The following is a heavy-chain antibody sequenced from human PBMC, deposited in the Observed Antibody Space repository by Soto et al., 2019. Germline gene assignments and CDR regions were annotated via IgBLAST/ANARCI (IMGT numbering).Heavy chain of an antibody. CDR1: GGSFSGYY. V-gene: IGHV4-34*01. Sequence: SETLSLTCAVYGGSFSGYYWSWIRQPPGKGLEWIGEINHSGSTNYNPSLKSRVTISVGTSKNQFSLKLSSVTAADTAVYYCARGLTYYYYMDVWGKGTTVTVSS. J-gene: IGHJ6*03. CDR2: INHSGST. CDR3: ARGLTYYYYMDV.